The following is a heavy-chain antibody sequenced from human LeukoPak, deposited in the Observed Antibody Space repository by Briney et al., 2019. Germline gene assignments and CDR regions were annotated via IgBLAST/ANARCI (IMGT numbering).Heavy chain of an antibody. CDR1: GFTVSNNH. Sequence: GGSLRLSCTASGFTVSNNHMSWVRQAPGKGLEWVSISYSDSNTNYADSVKGRFTISRDTSQNTLSLQMNSLRAEDTAVYYCVRKNRDFNAAFDIWGQGTVVTVSS. J-gene: IGHJ3*02. D-gene: IGHD1-14*01. CDR2: SYSDSNT. V-gene: IGHV3-53*01. CDR3: VRKNRDFNAAFDI.